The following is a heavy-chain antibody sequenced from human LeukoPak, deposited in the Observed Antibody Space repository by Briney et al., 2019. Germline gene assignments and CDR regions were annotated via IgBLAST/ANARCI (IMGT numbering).Heavy chain of an antibody. Sequence: SVKVSCKASGYTFTSYYMHWVRQAPGQGLEWMGRIIPILGIANYAQKFQGRVTITADKSTSTAYMELSSLRSEDTAVYYCARAYYDSSGYYSFDYWGQGTLVTVSS. J-gene: IGHJ4*02. V-gene: IGHV1-69*04. CDR1: GYTFTSYY. CDR2: IIPILGIA. CDR3: ARAYYDSSGYYSFDY. D-gene: IGHD3-22*01.